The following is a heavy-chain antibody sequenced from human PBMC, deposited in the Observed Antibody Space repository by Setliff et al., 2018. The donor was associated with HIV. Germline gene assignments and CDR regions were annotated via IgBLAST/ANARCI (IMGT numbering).Heavy chain of an antibody. Sequence: GASVKVSCKASGYRYTNYGISWVRQAPGQGLEWMAWISPQNGNTEFAQKFHHRVSMTADTSANTAYMELTNLRSDDSAIYYCARVSGGRPGNYYYAMDVWGQGTTVTVSS. CDR2: ISPQNGNT. D-gene: IGHD1-26*01. V-gene: IGHV1-18*01. J-gene: IGHJ6*02. CDR3: ARVSGGRPGNYYYAMDV. CDR1: GYRYTNYG.